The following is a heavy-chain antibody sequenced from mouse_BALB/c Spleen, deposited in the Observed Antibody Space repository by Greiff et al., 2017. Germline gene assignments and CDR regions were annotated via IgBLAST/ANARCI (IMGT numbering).Heavy chain of an antibody. CDR2: ISSGGGST. CDR1: GFAFSSYD. J-gene: IGHJ2*01. Sequence: DVQLVESGGGLVKPGGSLKLSCAASGFAFSSYDMSWVRQTPEKRLEWVAYISSGGGSTYYPDTVKGRFTISRDNAKNTLYLQMSSLKSEDTAMYYCARQLRYFDYWGQGTTLTVSS. CDR3: ARQLRYFDY. D-gene: IGHD1-1*01. V-gene: IGHV5-12-1*01.